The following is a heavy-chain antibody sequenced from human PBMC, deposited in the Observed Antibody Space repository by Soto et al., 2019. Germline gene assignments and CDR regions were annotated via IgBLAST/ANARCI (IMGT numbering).Heavy chain of an antibody. J-gene: IGHJ4*02. V-gene: IGHV1-8*01. Sequence: ASVKVSCKAPGYTFTSYDINWVRQATGQGLEWMGWMNPNSGNTGYAQKFQGRVTMTRNTSISTAYMELSSLRSEDTAVYYCARSYMVRGVIQHYFDYWGQGTLVTVSS. CDR3: ARSYMVRGVIQHYFDY. D-gene: IGHD3-10*01. CDR2: MNPNSGNT. CDR1: GYTFTSYD.